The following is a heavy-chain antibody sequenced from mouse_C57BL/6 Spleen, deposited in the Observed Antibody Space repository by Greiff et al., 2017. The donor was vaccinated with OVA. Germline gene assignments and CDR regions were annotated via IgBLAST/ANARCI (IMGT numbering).Heavy chain of an antibody. CDR1: GFTFSDYY. Sequence: EVNVVESEGGLVQPGSSMKLSCTASGFTFSDYYMAWVRQVPEKGLEWVANINYDGSSTYYLDSLKSRFIISRDNAKNILYLQMSSLKSEDTATYYCARGYDGFAYWGQGTLVTVSA. D-gene: IGHD2-12*01. V-gene: IGHV5-16*01. CDR3: ARGYDGFAY. J-gene: IGHJ3*01. CDR2: INYDGSST.